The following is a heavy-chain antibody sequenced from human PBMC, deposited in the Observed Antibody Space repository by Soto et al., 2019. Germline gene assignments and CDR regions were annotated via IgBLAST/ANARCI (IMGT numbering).Heavy chain of an antibody. CDR2: IIPILGIA. Sequence: APVKVSCKASGGTFSSYTISWVRQAPGQGLEWMGRIIPILGIANYAQKFQGRVTITADESTSTAYMELSSLRSEDTAVYYCGIVGATTSFDYWGQGTLVTVSS. V-gene: IGHV1-69*02. D-gene: IGHD1-26*01. J-gene: IGHJ4*02. CDR1: GGTFSSYT. CDR3: GIVGATTSFDY.